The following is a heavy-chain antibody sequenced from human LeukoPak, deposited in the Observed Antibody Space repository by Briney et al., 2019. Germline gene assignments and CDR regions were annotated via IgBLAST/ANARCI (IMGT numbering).Heavy chain of an antibody. CDR1: GFTFSSYS. V-gene: IGHV3-21*01. J-gene: IGHJ3*02. CDR2: ISSSSSYI. Sequence: GGSLRLSCAASGFTFSSYSMNWVRHAPGKGLEWVSSISSSSSYIYYADSVKGRFTISRDNAKNSLYLQMNSLRAEDTAVYYCARDHGGSYFLEAFDIWGQGTMVTVSS. CDR3: ARDHGGSYFLEAFDI. D-gene: IGHD1-26*01.